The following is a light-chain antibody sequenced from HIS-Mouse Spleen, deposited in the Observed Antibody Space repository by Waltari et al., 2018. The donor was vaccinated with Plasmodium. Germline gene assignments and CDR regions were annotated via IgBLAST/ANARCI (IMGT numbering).Light chain of an antibody. V-gene: IGLV1-51*01. J-gene: IGLJ2*01. CDR2: DNN. CDR1: SSNLGNNY. CDR3: GTWDSSLSAGVV. Sequence: QSVLTQPPSVSAAPGQKVTISCSGSSSNLGNNYVTWYQQTPGTAPKLLIYDNNKRPSGIPARFSGSKSGTSATLGITGLQTGDEADYYCGTWDSSLSAGVVFGGGTKLTVL.